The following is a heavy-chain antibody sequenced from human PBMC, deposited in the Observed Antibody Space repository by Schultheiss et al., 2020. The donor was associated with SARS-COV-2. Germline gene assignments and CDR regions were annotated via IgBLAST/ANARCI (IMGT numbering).Heavy chain of an antibody. CDR2: IYYSGTI. D-gene: IGHD3-3*01. J-gene: IGHJ6*02. CDR1: GGSISSGGYY. V-gene: IGHV4-31*03. Sequence: SETLSLTCTVSGGSISSGGYYWTWIRQPPGKGLEWIGYIYYSGTIYYNPSLKSRISISVDTSKNQFSLKLSSMTAADTAVYYCARVQIFGVTNRYYYYGMDVWGQGTTVTVSS. CDR3: ARVQIFGVTNRYYYYGMDV.